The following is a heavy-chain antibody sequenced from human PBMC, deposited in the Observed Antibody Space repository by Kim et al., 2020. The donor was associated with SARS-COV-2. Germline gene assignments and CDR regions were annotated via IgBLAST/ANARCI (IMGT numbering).Heavy chain of an antibody. V-gene: IGHV3-30*18. CDR1: GFTFSSYG. J-gene: IGHJ4*02. CDR2: ISYDGNNK. D-gene: IGHD3-16*01. CDR3: AKDPPTRGEFDH. Sequence: GGSLRLSCVASGFTFSSYGMHWVRQAPGKGLEWVAVISYDGNNKYYAESMKGRFTISRDNSKNTLSLQMNSLRAEDTAIYYCAKDPPTRGEFDHWGQGILVTVSS.